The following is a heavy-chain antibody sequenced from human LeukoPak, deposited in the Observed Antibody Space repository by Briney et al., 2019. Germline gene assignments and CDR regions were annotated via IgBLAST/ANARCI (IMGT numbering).Heavy chain of an antibody. V-gene: IGHV4-30-2*01. D-gene: IGHD6-13*01. CDR3: ARAAAGILTLYYFDY. J-gene: IGHJ4*02. CDR2: IYHSGST. Sequence: SQTLSLTCAVSGGSISSGGYSWSWLRQPPGTGLEWIGYIYHSGSTYYNPSLKSRVTISVDRSKNQFSLKLSSVTAADTAVYYCARAAAGILTLYYFDYWGQGTLVTVSS. CDR1: GGSISSGGYS.